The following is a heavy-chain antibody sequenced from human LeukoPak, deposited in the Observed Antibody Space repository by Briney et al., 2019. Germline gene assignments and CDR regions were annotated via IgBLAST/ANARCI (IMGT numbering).Heavy chain of an antibody. V-gene: IGHV1-18*01. Sequence: ASVKVSCKASGYTFTSYDINWVRQATGQGLEWMGWMNPNSGNTNYAQKLQGRVTMTTDTSTSTAYMELRSLRSDDTAVYYCARTPHYDFWSGYSMGFDYWGQGTLVTVSS. CDR1: GYTFTSYD. D-gene: IGHD3-3*01. J-gene: IGHJ4*02. CDR2: MNPNSGNT. CDR3: ARTPHYDFWSGYSMGFDY.